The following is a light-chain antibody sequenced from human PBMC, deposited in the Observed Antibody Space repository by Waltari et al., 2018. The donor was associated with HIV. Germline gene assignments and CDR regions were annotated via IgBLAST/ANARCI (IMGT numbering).Light chain of an antibody. CDR1: QAVSSA. V-gene: IGKV1-5*03. Sequence: DIQMTQSPPTLSASVGARVPITCRASQAVSSALAWYQQKPGRAPNLLIFKASSLQIGVPPRFSGSGSGTDFTLTISGLQPDDFATYYCQQYITFSRTFGQGTRV. J-gene: IGKJ1*01. CDR3: QQYITFSRT. CDR2: KAS.